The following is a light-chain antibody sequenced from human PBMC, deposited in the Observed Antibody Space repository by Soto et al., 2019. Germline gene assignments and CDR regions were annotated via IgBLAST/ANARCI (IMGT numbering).Light chain of an antibody. Sequence: DIVMTQSPDSLAVSLGERATINCKSSQSVLYSSNNKNDLAWYQQKPGQPPKLLIYWASTRESGVPDRFSGSGSGTDITLNISSLQAEDVAVYYCQQYYSTPPTFGQGTKVEIK. CDR3: QQYYSTPPT. CDR2: WAS. V-gene: IGKV4-1*01. CDR1: QSVLYSSNNKND. J-gene: IGKJ1*01.